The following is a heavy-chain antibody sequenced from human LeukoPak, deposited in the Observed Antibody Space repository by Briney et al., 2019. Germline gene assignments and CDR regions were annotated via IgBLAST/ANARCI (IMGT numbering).Heavy chain of an antibody. CDR2: IYYSGST. V-gene: IGHV4-31*03. CDR3: ARQFRGYCSSTSCYVPGPRYYFDY. J-gene: IGHJ4*02. Sequence: PSETLSLTCTVSGGSISSGGYYWSWIRQHPGKGLEWIGYIYYSGSTYCNPSLKSRVTISVDTSNNQFSLKLSSVTAADTAVYYCARQFRGYCSSTSCYVPGPRYYFDYWGQGTLVTVSS. D-gene: IGHD2-2*01. CDR1: GGSISSGGYY.